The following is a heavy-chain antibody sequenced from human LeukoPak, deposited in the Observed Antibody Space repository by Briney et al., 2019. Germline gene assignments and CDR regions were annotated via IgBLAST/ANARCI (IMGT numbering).Heavy chain of an antibody. J-gene: IGHJ4*02. D-gene: IGHD2-2*01. CDR3: APSNWDIVVVPAAIG. CDR1: GFTFSSYG. CDR2: ISGSGGST. Sequence: GGSLGLSCAASGFTFSSYGMHWVRQAPGKGLEWVSAISGSGGSTYYADSVKGRFTISRDNSKNTLYLQMNSLRAEDTAVYYCAPSNWDIVVVPAAIGWGQGTLVTVSS. V-gene: IGHV3-23*01.